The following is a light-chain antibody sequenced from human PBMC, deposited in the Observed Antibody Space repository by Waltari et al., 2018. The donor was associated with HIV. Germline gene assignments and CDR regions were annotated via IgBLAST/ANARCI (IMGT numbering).Light chain of an antibody. CDR2: DAC. J-gene: IGKJ3*01. CDR1: QRCSRY. CDR3: QQRSNWLT. Sequence: EIVLTQSPATLSLSPGERATLSCRASQRCSRYVAWYQQKPRQAPKLLTYDACKRATGIPARFSGSGSGTDFTLTISGLEPEEFAVYYCQQRSNWLTFGPGTKVDIK. V-gene: IGKV3-11*01.